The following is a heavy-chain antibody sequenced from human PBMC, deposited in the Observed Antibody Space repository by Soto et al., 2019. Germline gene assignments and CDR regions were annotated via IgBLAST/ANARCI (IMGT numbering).Heavy chain of an antibody. D-gene: IGHD2-2*01. V-gene: IGHV3-33*01. CDR3: ARDEVGYCSSTSCYDLYYYYGMDV. CDR1: GFTFSSYG. J-gene: IGHJ6*02. Sequence: GGSLRLSCAASGFTFSSYGMHWVRQAPGKGLEWVAVIWYDGSNKYYADSVKGRFTISRDNSKNTLYLQMNSLRAEDTAVYYCARDEVGYCSSTSCYDLYYYYGMDVWGQGTTVTVSS. CDR2: IWYDGSNK.